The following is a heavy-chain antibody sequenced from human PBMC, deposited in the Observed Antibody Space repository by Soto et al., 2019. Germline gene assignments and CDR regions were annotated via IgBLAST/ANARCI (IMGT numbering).Heavy chain of an antibody. CDR2: INAGNGNT. Sequence: QVQLVQSGAEVKKPGASVKVSCKASGYTFTSYAMHWVRQAPGQRLEWMGWINAGNGNTKYSQKFQGRVTITRDTSGSTAYMELSSLRSEDTAVYYCARDGGDYCDYGVRYYYYMDVWGKGTTVTVSS. J-gene: IGHJ6*03. CDR3: ARDGGDYCDYGVRYYYYMDV. V-gene: IGHV1-3*01. CDR1: GYTFTSYA. D-gene: IGHD4-17*01.